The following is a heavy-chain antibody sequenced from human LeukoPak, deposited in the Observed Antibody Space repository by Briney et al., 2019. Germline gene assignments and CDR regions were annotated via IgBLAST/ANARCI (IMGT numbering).Heavy chain of an antibody. Sequence: GGSLRLSCAASGLTFSSYAMSWVRQAPGKGLEWVSAISGSGGSTYYADSVKGRFTISRDNSKNTLYLQMNSLRAEDTAVYYCANGKGVAVAVGTWGQGTLVTVSS. CDR1: GLTFSSYA. V-gene: IGHV3-23*01. CDR2: ISGSGGST. J-gene: IGHJ5*02. CDR3: ANGKGVAVAVGT. D-gene: IGHD6-19*01.